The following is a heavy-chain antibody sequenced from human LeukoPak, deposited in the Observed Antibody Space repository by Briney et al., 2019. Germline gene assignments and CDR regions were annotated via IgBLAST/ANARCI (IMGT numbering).Heavy chain of an antibody. D-gene: IGHD3-3*01. CDR3: ARLRFDFWSGYTHPYFDY. J-gene: IGHJ4*02. CDR1: GGSISSSSYY. CDR2: IYYSGTT. Sequence: SETLSLTCTVSGGSISSSSYYWDWIRQPPGKGLEWIGSIYYSGTTYYNPTLKSRVTISVDTSKIQFSLKLSSVAATDTAVYFCARLRFDFWSGYTHPYFDYWGQGTLVTVSS. V-gene: IGHV4-39*01.